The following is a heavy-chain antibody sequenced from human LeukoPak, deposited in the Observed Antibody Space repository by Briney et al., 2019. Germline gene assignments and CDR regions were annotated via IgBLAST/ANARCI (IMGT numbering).Heavy chain of an antibody. V-gene: IGHV4-30-4*01. Sequence: SETLSLTCTVSGGSISSGDYYWSWIRQPPGKGLEWIGYIYYSGSTYYNPSLKSRVTISVDTSENQFSLKLSSVTAADTAVYYCARYRVDIVAEYYGMDVWGQGTTVTVSS. D-gene: IGHD5-12*01. CDR2: IYYSGST. CDR1: GGSISSGDYY. CDR3: ARYRVDIVAEYYGMDV. J-gene: IGHJ6*02.